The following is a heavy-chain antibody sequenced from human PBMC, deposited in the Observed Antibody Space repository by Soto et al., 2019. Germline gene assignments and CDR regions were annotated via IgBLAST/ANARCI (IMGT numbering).Heavy chain of an antibody. D-gene: IGHD1-26*01. J-gene: IGHJ4*02. CDR3: AGGRDYDY. CDR2: IAHDGHT. Sequence: SETLSLTCIVSGASISSSVLWTWVRQFPGRGLEWIGEIAHDGHTNYNPSLSGRVTMSVDLSNSQFSLNVASVNAADTAVYFCAGGRDYDYWGQGTLVTVSS. V-gene: IGHV4-4*02. CDR1: GASISSSVL.